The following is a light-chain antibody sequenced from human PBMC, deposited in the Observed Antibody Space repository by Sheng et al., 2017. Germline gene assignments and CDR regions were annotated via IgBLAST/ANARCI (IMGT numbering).Light chain of an antibody. J-gene: IGKJ2*03. CDR1: QSVGSGY. V-gene: IGKV3-20*01. Sequence: EIVLTQSPGTLSLSPGERATLSCRASQSVGSGYLAWYQQKPGLAPRLLIYGTSRRATGIPDRFSASGSGTDFTLTISRLEPEDFAVYYCQKYGSSPLYSFGQGDQAGDQT. CDR2: GTS. CDR3: QKYGSSPLYS.